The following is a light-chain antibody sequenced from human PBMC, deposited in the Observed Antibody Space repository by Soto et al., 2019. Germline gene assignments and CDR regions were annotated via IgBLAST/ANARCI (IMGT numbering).Light chain of an antibody. Sequence: QSVLTQPASVSGSLGQSITISCTGTSTDVGRYNYVSWYQQHPGKAPKLMIYDVSSRPSGVSNRFSGSKSGDTASLIISGLQAEDEADYYCLSFTPSDTYVFGTGTKLTVL. CDR3: LSFTPSDTYV. V-gene: IGLV2-14*01. CDR1: STDVGRYNY. J-gene: IGLJ1*01. CDR2: DVS.